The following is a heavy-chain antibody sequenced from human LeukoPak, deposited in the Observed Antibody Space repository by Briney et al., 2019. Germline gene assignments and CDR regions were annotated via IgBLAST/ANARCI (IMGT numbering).Heavy chain of an antibody. J-gene: IGHJ3*02. CDR2: VNTNTGNP. CDR3: ARVVDYYDSSGPRGWDAFDI. Sequence: ASVKVSCKASGYTFTTYAMNWVRQAPGQGLEWMGWVNTNTGNPTYAQGFTGRFVFSLDTSVSTAYLQISSLKAEDTAVYYCARVVDYYDSSGPRGWDAFDIWGQGTMVAVSS. D-gene: IGHD3-22*01. CDR1: GYTFTTYA. V-gene: IGHV7-4-1*02.